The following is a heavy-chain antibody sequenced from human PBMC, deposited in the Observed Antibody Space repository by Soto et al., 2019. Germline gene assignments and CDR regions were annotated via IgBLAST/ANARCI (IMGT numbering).Heavy chain of an antibody. CDR2: IGAGGDT. J-gene: IGHJ4*02. Sequence: GGSLRLSCAASGFTFTNYAMAWVRQAPGKGLEYVSAIGAGGDTFYADSVKGRFTISRDNSKSTLYLQMDSLRADDTAVYSCAMEGVTARFDYWGLGTLVTVSS. CDR1: GFTFTNYA. CDR3: AMEGVTARFDY. D-gene: IGHD6-6*01. V-gene: IGHV3-23*01.